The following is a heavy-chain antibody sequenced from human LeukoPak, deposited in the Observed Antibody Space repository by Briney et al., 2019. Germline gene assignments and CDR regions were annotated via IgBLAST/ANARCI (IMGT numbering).Heavy chain of an antibody. CDR1: GFTFSSYG. CDR2: ISYDGSNK. D-gene: IGHD3-22*01. J-gene: IGHJ1*01. CDR3: AKDLYYYDSSGTIQH. Sequence: PGGSLRLSCAASGFTFSSYGMHWVRQAPGKGLEWVAVISYDGSNKYYADSVKGRFTISRDNSKNTLYLQMNSLRAEDTAVYYCAKDLYYYDSSGTIQHWGQGTLVTVSS. V-gene: IGHV3-30*18.